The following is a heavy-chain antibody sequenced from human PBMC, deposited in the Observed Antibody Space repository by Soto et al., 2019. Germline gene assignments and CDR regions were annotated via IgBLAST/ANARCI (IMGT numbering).Heavy chain of an antibody. J-gene: IGHJ6*02. CDR1: GGSISSGDYY. V-gene: IGHV4-30-4*01. CDR2: IYYSGST. D-gene: IGHD3-10*01. CDR3: ARVFVSGSGSYYDYYYYGMDV. Sequence: SETLSLTCTVSGGSISSGDYYWSWIRQPPGKGLEWIGYIYYSGSTYYNPSLKSRITISVDTSKNQFSLKLSSVTAADTAVYYCARVFVSGSGSYYDYYYYGMDVWGQGTTVTVSS.